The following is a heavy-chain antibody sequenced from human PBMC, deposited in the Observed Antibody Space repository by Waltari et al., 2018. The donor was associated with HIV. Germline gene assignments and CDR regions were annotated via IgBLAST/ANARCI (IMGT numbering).Heavy chain of an antibody. CDR3: ARVPGDCSSTSSHCYGMDV. V-gene: IGHV4-4*07. D-gene: IGHD2-2*01. Sequence: QVQLQESGPGLVKPSETLSLTCTVSGGSISSYYWCWIRQPAGTGVEWIGRIYTSGSTNYNPCLKSRVTMSVDTSKNQFSLKLSSVTAADTAVYYCARVPGDCSSTSSHCYGMDVWGQGTTVTVSS. CDR2: IYTSGST. CDR1: GGSISSYY. J-gene: IGHJ6*02.